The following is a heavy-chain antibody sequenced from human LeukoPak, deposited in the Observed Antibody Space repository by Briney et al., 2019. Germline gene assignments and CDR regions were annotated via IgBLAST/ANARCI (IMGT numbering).Heavy chain of an antibody. Sequence: GASVKVPCKASAYTFTGYYMHWVRQAPGQGLEWMGWINPNSGGTNYAQKCQGRVTMTRDASISTAYMELSRLRSNDTAVYYCARGVPAASPWWFDPWGQGTLVTVSS. D-gene: IGHD2-2*01. V-gene: IGHV1-2*02. J-gene: IGHJ5*02. CDR2: INPNSGGT. CDR1: AYTFTGYY. CDR3: ARGVPAASPWWFDP.